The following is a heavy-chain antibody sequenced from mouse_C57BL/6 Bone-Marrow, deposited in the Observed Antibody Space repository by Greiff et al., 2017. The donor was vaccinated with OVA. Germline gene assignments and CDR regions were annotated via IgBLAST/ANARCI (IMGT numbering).Heavy chain of an antibody. CDR3: ARPSMITTGYFDY. Sequence: EVQLKESGGDLVKPGGSLKLSCAASGFTFSSYGMSWVRQTPDKRLEWVATISSGGSYTYYPDSVKGRFTISRDNAKNTLYLQMSSLKSEDTAMYYCARPSMITTGYFDYWGQGTTLTVSS. V-gene: IGHV5-6*01. CDR1: GFTFSSYG. D-gene: IGHD2-4*01. J-gene: IGHJ2*01. CDR2: ISSGGSYT.